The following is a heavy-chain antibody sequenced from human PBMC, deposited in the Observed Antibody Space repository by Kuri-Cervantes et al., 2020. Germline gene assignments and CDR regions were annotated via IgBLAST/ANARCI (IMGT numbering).Heavy chain of an antibody. J-gene: IGHJ6*02. V-gene: IGHV3-48*04. Sequence: GGSLRLACAASGFTFSNFSMNWVRQAPGKGLEWVSYISSSGSTIYYADSVKGRFTISRDNAKNSLYLQMNSLRAEDTAVYYCARDSVLMVYAIRGAADTLYYYYGMDVWGQGTTVTVSS. CDR2: ISSSGSTI. CDR1: GFTFSNFS. CDR3: ARDSVLMVYAIRGAADTLYYYYGMDV. D-gene: IGHD2-8*01.